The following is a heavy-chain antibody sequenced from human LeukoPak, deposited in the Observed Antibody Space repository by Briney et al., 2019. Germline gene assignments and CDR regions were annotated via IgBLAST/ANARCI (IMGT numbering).Heavy chain of an antibody. CDR2: INHSGST. CDR1: GGSFSGYY. D-gene: IGHD6-19*01. V-gene: IGHV4-34*01. CDR3: ARVRHSSGGDY. J-gene: IGHJ4*02. Sequence: PSETLSLTCAAYGGSFSGYYWSWIRQPPGKGLEWIGEINHSGSTNYNPSLKSRVTISVDTSKNQFSLKLSSVTAADTAVYYCARVRHSSGGDYWGQGTLVTVSS.